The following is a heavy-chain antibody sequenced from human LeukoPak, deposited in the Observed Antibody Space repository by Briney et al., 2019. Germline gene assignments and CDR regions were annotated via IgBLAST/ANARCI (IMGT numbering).Heavy chain of an antibody. CDR1: GFSFSGFA. J-gene: IGHJ4*02. Sequence: GGSLRLSCAASGFSFSGFAMTWVRQAPGKGLEWVSVIRGGGGSATYADSVKGRFTISRDDSKNTLYLQMNSLRADDTAVYYCAKDHSSLGGLDYWGQGTLVTVSS. D-gene: IGHD6-19*01. CDR2: IRGGGGSA. V-gene: IGHV3-23*01. CDR3: AKDHSSLGGLDY.